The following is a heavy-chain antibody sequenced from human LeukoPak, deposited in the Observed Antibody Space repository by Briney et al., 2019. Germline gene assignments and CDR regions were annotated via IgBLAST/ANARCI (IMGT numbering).Heavy chain of an antibody. CDR2: ISYDGSNK. V-gene: IGHV3-30*18. CDR3: AKDQGGYSYGAGDY. J-gene: IGHJ4*02. D-gene: IGHD5-18*01. CDR1: GFTFSSYG. Sequence: PGGSLRLSCAASGFTFSSYGMHWVRQAPGKGLEWVAVISYDGSNKYYADSVKGRFTISRDNSKNTLYLQMNSLRAEDTAVYYCAKDQGGYSYGAGDYWGQGTLVTVSS.